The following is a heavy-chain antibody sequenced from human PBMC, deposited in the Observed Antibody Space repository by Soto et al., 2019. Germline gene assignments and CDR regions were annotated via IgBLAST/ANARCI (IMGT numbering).Heavy chain of an antibody. V-gene: IGHV1-69*06. CDR3: ARDHIVVVPAALSGMDV. CDR2: IIPIFGTA. D-gene: IGHD2-2*01. CDR1: GGTFSSYA. Sequence: SVKVSCKASGGTFSSYAISWVRQAPGQGLEWMGGIIPIFGTANYAQKFQGRVTITADKSTSTAYMELSSLRSEDTAVYYCARDHIVVVPAALSGMDVWGQGTTVTVSS. J-gene: IGHJ6*02.